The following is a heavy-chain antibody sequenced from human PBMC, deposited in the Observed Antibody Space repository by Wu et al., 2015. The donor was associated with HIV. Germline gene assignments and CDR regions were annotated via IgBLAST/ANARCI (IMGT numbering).Heavy chain of an antibody. V-gene: IGHV1-69*13. J-gene: IGHJ4*02. CDR2: INPVFDTT. Sequence: QVQLVQSGTEVKKPGSSVKVSCKASGGIFSDYAFSWVRQAPGQGLEWMGRINPVFDTTDYGQTFQGRVTIAADESTSTAYMELNSLRSEDTAMYYCARGLTVSGYDHLGYWGQGVLVTVSS. D-gene: IGHD5-12*01. CDR3: ARGLTVSGYDHLGY. CDR1: GGIFSDYA.